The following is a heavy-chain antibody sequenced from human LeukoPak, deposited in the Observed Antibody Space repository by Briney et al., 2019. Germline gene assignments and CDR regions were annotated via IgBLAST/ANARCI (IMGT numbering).Heavy chain of an antibody. D-gene: IGHD2-8*02. CDR3: AKSGGYCTGGICYHFDY. CDR1: GFAFDAFG. CDR2: ISSDGSKE. Sequence: RPGGSLRLSCAASGFAFDAFGIHWVRQAPGKGLEWVADISSDGSKEYYGDSVKGRFTISRDNSKNMLYLQMNSLRAEDSGVYYCAKSGGYCTGGICYHFDYWGQGTLVTVSS. V-gene: IGHV3-30*18. J-gene: IGHJ4*02.